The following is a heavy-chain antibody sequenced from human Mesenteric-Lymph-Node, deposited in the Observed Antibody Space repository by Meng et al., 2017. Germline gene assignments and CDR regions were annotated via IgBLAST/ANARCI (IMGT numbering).Heavy chain of an antibody. CDR1: GGPINSSSYY. Sequence: QRQLQESGPGTVKPSETLSLTCTVSGGPINSSSYYWGWIRQPPGKGLEWIGSIYYSGRTYYNPSLKSRVTISVDTSKNQFSLKLSSVTAADTAVYYCARPIAAAGWFDPWGQGTLVTVSS. D-gene: IGHD6-13*01. J-gene: IGHJ5*02. CDR3: ARPIAAAGWFDP. V-gene: IGHV4-39*01. CDR2: IYYSGRT.